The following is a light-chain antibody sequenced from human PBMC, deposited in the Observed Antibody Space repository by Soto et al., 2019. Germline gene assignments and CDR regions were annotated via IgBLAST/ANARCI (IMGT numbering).Light chain of an antibody. J-gene: IGKJ3*01. CDR2: DAS. CDR3: QQYNTLPLT. Sequence: ETVMTQSPATLSVSPGERPTLSCRASQSVSSNLAWYQQKPGQAPRLLIYDASTRATGIPARFSGSGSGTEFTLTISSLQSEDFAVYCCQQYNTLPLTFGPGTKVDIK. V-gene: IGKV3-15*01. CDR1: QSVSSN.